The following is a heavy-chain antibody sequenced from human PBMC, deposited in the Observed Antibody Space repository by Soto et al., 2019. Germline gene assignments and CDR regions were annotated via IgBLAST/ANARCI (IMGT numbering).Heavy chain of an antibody. J-gene: IGHJ5*02. CDR1: GFTFSSHG. V-gene: IGHV3-30-3*01. D-gene: IGHD1-26*01. Sequence: QVQLVESGGGMVQPGRSLRLSCAASGFTFSSHGIHWVLQAPGKGLEWVTFISYDGSKTYYADSVKGRFTISRDNSQNPLYLQMNSLRPEATAVYFCARDWARGGTYLGIDAWGQGTLVTVSS. CDR3: ARDWARGGTYLGIDA. CDR2: ISYDGSKT.